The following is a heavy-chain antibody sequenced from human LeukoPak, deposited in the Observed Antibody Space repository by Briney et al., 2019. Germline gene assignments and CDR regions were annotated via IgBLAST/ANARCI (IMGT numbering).Heavy chain of an antibody. CDR3: ARQDIVVVPAAIKAGRVDY. CDR1: GGSISSSSYY. Sequence: PSETLSLTCTVSGGSISSSSYYWGWIRQPPGKGLGWIGSIYYSGSTYYNPSLKSRVTISVDTSKNQFSLKLSSVTTAGTAVYYCARQDIVVVPAAIKAGRVDYWGQGTLVTVSS. V-gene: IGHV4-39*01. CDR2: IYYSGST. D-gene: IGHD2-2*02. J-gene: IGHJ4*02.